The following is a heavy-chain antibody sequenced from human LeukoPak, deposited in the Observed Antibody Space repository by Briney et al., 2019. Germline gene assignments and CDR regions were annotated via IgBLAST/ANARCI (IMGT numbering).Heavy chain of an antibody. CDR3: ARQGSGGRAFDI. CDR2: IYSSGST. Sequence: SETLSLTCIVSGGSISSHYWSWIRQPPGKGLEWIGYIYSSGSTNSNPSLKSRVTISVDTSKSQFSLKMTSVTAADTAVYYCARQGSGGRAFDIWGQGTMVTVSS. J-gene: IGHJ3*02. CDR1: GGSISSHY. V-gene: IGHV4-59*08. D-gene: IGHD1-26*01.